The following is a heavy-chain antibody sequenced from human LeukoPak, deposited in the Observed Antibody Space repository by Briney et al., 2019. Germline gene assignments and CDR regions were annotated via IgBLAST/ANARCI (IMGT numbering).Heavy chain of an antibody. Sequence: ASVKVSCKASGYTFTSYYMHWVRQAPGQGLEWVGIINPSGGSTSYAQKFQGRVTLTRDTSTSTVYMELSSLRSEDTAVYYCARDQTYGDYGGIPDYWGQGTLVTVSS. CDR1: GYTFTSYY. CDR2: INPSGGST. V-gene: IGHV1-46*01. CDR3: ARDQTYGDYGGIPDY. D-gene: IGHD4-17*01. J-gene: IGHJ4*02.